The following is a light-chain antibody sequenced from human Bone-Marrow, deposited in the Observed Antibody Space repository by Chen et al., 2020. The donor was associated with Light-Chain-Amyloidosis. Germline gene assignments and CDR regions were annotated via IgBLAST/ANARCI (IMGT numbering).Light chain of an antibody. Sequence: SYVLTQPSSVSVAPGQTATIPCGGNNIGSTRVHWYQQTPGQGPLLVVYDDSDRPSGITERLSGSNSGNTASLSSSRVEAGDEADYYCQVWDRSSDRPVLGGGTKLTGL. CDR3: QVWDRSSDRPV. V-gene: IGLV3-21*02. CDR1: NIGSTR. J-gene: IGLJ3*02. CDR2: DDS.